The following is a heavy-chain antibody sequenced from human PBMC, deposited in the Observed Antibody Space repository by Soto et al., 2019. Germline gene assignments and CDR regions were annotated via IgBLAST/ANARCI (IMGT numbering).Heavy chain of an antibody. CDR2: ISGSGGST. V-gene: IGHV3-23*01. CDR3: AKSQGDSSGYYPISDD. D-gene: IGHD3-22*01. CDR1: GFTFSTYA. Sequence: GGSLRLSCAASGFTFSTYAINWVRQAPEKGLEWVSVISGSGGSTYYADSVKGRFTISRDNSKNTLYLQMSSLRAEDTAVYYCAKSQGDSSGYYPISDDWGQGTLVTVDS. J-gene: IGHJ4*02.